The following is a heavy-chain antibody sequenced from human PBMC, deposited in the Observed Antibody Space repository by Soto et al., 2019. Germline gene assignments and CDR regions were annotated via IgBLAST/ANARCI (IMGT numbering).Heavy chain of an antibody. J-gene: IGHJ5*02. Sequence: SETLSLTCAVSGGSISSGGYSWSWIRQPPGKGLEWIGYIYHSGSTYYNPSLKSRVTISVDRSKNQFSLKLSSVTAADTAVYYCARESLDILTGYHWFDPWGQGTLVTVSS. CDR3: ARESLDILTGYHWFDP. V-gene: IGHV4-30-2*01. CDR1: GGSISSGGYS. D-gene: IGHD3-9*01. CDR2: IYHSGST.